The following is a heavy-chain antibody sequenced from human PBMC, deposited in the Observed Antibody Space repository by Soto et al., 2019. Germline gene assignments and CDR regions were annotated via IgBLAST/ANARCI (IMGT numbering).Heavy chain of an antibody. D-gene: IGHD3-10*01. CDR1: GFTVSRYG. V-gene: IGHV3-30*04. CDR3: ARSRSGAVADSFDF. J-gene: IGHJ4*02. Sequence: GGALRLSCAASGFTVSRYGIHWVRQSPGKGLEWVAVISRDGTNKYYVDSVKGRFTISRDNSRNTLYLQMNSLRHEDAAVYYCARSRSGAVADSFDFWGQATLVTVSS. CDR2: ISRDGTNK.